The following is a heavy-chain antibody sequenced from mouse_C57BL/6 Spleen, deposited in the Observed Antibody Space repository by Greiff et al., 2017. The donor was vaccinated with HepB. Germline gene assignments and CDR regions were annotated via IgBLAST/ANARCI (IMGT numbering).Heavy chain of an antibody. CDR2: ISDGGSYT. CDR3: ARDEGRGFAY. Sequence: EVQLVESGGGLVKPGGSLKLSCAASGFTFSSYAMSWVRQTPEKRLEWVATISDGGSYTYYPDNVKGRFTISRDNAKNNLYLQMSHLKSEDTAMCYCARDEGRGFAYWGQGTLVTVSA. D-gene: IGHD3-3*01. J-gene: IGHJ3*01. CDR1: GFTFSSYA. V-gene: IGHV5-4*01.